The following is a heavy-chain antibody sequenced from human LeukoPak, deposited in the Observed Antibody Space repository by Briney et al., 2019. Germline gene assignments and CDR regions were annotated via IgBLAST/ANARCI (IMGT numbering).Heavy chain of an antibody. CDR2: INPSGGST. D-gene: IGHD2-21*02. V-gene: IGHV1-46*01. CDR1: GYTFTSYY. Sequence: ASVKVSCKASGYTFTSYYMHWVRQAPGQGLEWMGIINPSGGSTSYAQKCQGRVTMTRDTSTSTVYMELSSLRSEDTAVYYCATDQIQVVVTAFSTRTNDYWGQGTLVTVSS. J-gene: IGHJ4*02. CDR3: ATDQIQVVVTAFSTRTNDY.